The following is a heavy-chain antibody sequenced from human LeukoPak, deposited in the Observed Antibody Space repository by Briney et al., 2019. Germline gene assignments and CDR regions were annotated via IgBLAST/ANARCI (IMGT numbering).Heavy chain of an antibody. D-gene: IGHD6-25*01. J-gene: IGHJ4*02. CDR2: ISYDGSNK. Sequence: GGSLRFSCVASGFSFSSYGMHWVRQAPGKGLEWVAVISYDGSNKDYADSVKGRFTISRDNSKNTLYLQMNSLRAEDTAVYYCAKDVYSSGVTYYFDYWGQGTLVTVSS. V-gene: IGHV3-30*18. CDR1: GFSFSSYG. CDR3: AKDVYSSGVTYYFDY.